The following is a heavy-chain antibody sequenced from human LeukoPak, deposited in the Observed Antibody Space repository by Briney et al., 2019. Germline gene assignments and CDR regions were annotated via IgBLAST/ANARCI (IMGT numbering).Heavy chain of an antibody. D-gene: IGHD2-21*02. J-gene: IGHJ4*02. V-gene: IGHV4-4*07. CDR1: GGSISSYY. CDR2: IYTSGST. Sequence: SETLSLTCTVSGGSISSYYWSWIRQPAGKGLEWIGRIYTSGSTNYSPSLKSRVTMSVDTSKNQFSLQLSSVTAADTAVYYCARNPSLHIVVVTAIDYWGLGTLATVSS. CDR3: ARNPSLHIVVVTAIDY.